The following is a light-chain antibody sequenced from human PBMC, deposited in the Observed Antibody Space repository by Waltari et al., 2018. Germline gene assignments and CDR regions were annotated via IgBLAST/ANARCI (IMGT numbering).Light chain of an antibody. CDR1: QSVPRA. CDR3: QHYLRLPVT. Sequence: EIVFTQSPGTRSLSPGACATLSCRTSQSVPRALAWYQQNPGQAPRLLIYGASNRATGIPDRFSGSGSGTDFSLTISSLEPEDFAVYYCQHYLRLPVTFGQGTKVEVK. CDR2: GAS. V-gene: IGKV3-20*01. J-gene: IGKJ1*01.